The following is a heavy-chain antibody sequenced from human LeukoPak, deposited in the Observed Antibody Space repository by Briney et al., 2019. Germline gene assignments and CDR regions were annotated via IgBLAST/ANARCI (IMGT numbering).Heavy chain of an antibody. CDR3: ARPPYSGSWYGDY. CDR2: ISSSSSYI. V-gene: IGHV3-21*01. J-gene: IGHJ4*02. Sequence: PGGSLRLSCAASGFTFSSYSMNWVRQAPGKGLEWVSSISSSSSYIYYADSVKGRFTISRDNAKNSLYLQMNSLRAEDTAVYYCARPPYSGSWYGDYWGQGTLVTVSS. CDR1: GFTFSSYS. D-gene: IGHD6-13*01.